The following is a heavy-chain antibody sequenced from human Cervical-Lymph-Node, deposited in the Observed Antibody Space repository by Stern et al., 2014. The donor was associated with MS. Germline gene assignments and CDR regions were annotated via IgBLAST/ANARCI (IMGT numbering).Heavy chain of an antibody. V-gene: IGHV3-23*04. J-gene: IGHJ5*02. CDR2: ISDDGGST. CDR1: GFTFSNYA. Sequence: EMQLVESGGGLVQPGGSLRLSCAASGFTFSNYAMSWVRQAPAKGLEWVSTISDDGGSTYYADSVKGRFTISRDTSRNTLYLHMNSLRAEDTAVYYCVGQTVTTPRNLLNWFDPWGQGTLVTVSS. D-gene: IGHD4-17*01. CDR3: VGQTVTTPRNLLNWFDP.